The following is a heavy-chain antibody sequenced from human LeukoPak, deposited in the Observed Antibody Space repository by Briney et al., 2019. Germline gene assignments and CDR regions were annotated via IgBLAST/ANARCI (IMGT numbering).Heavy chain of an antibody. V-gene: IGHV3-7*03. D-gene: IGHD2-15*01. Sequence: PGGSLRLSCVASGFIFGDNWMGWVRQAPGKGLEWVANINPHGTEKYYADSLEGRFSVSRDNAKYSVYLQMNSLRVEDTAVYYCAKLRGGYYYYYGMDVWGQGTTVTVSS. CDR2: INPHGTEK. CDR1: GFIFGDNW. J-gene: IGHJ6*02. CDR3: AKLRGGYYYYYGMDV.